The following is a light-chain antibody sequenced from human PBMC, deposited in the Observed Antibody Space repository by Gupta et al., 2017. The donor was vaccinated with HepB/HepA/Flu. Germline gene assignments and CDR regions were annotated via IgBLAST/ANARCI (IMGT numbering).Light chain of an antibody. V-gene: IGKV2-28*01. CDR1: QSLLHSNGYNY. J-gene: IGKJ4*01. CDR2: LGS. Sequence: DIVMTQSPLSLPVTPGETAYISCRSSQSLLHSNGYNYLDWYLQKPGQSPQLLIYLGSNRASGVPDRFSGSGSGTDFTLKISRVEAEDVGVYYCMQALQTPVTFGGGTKVEIK. CDR3: MQALQTPVT.